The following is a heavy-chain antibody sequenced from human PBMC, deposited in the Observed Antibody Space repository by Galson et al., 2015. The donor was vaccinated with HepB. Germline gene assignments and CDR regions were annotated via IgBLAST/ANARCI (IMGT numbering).Heavy chain of an antibody. D-gene: IGHD5-12*01. Sequence: SLRLSCAASGFTFSSYSMNWVRQAPGKGLEWVSSISSSSSYIYYADSVKGRLTISRDNAKNSLYLQMNSLRAEDTAVYYCARDTRCSGYDSAYWGQGTLVTVSS. CDR2: ISSSSSYI. J-gene: IGHJ4*02. CDR3: ARDTRCSGYDSAY. V-gene: IGHV3-21*01. CDR1: GFTFSSYS.